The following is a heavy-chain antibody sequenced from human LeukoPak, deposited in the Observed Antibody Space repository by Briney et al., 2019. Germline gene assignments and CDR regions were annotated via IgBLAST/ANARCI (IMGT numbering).Heavy chain of an antibody. D-gene: IGHD3-3*01. CDR3: ARGLASGYPPIPFDH. CDR1: GESFSGYY. Sequence: PSETLSLTCVVYGESFSGYYWTWIRQPPGKGLEWIGEIIDTGSTKYNSSLKSRVTISVDTSKNELSLNLTSVTAADTAIYYCARGLASGYPPIPFDHWGQGTLVTVSS. CDR2: IIDTGST. J-gene: IGHJ4*02. V-gene: IGHV4-34*12.